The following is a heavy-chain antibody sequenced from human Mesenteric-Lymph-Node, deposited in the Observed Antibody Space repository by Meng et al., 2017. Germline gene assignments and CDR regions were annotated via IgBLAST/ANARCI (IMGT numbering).Heavy chain of an antibody. CDR3: ARDRTTGRYFDY. D-gene: IGHD4-11*01. J-gene: IGHJ4*02. Sequence: LQQWGPGLLKPSSTLSLTCAVYGGSFSGYYWSWIRQPPGKGLEWIGEINHSGSTNYNPSLKSRVTISVDTSKNQFSLKLSSVTAADTAVYYCARDRTTGRYFDYWGQGTLVTVSS. CDR1: GGSFSGYY. CDR2: INHSGST. V-gene: IGHV4-34*01.